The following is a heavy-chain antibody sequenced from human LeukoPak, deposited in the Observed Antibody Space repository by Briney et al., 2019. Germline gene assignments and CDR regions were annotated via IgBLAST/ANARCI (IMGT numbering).Heavy chain of an antibody. D-gene: IGHD5-18*01. CDR2: INHSGST. CDR3: ARGPWPSGYSYGYYFDY. Sequence: SETLSLTCAVYGGSFSGYYWSWIRQPPGKGLEWIGEINHSGSTNYNPSLKSRVTISVDTSKNQFSLKLSSVTAADTAVYYCARGPWPSGYSYGYYFDYWGQGTLVTVSS. J-gene: IGHJ4*02. V-gene: IGHV4-34*01. CDR1: GGSFSGYY.